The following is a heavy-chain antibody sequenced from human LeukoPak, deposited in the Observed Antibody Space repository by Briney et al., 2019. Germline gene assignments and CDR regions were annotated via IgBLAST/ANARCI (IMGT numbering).Heavy chain of an antibody. CDR1: GFTFSSYT. D-gene: IGHD6-13*01. CDR2: ISGSSRHK. Sequence: GGSLRLSCAASGFTFSSYTMNWVLQAPGKGLEWVSSISGSSRHKYYADSVKGRFTISRDNAKNSLYLQMNSLRAEDTAVYYCARTANFAAGYYIDYWGQGTLVTVSS. CDR3: ARTANFAAGYYIDY. J-gene: IGHJ4*02. V-gene: IGHV3-21*01.